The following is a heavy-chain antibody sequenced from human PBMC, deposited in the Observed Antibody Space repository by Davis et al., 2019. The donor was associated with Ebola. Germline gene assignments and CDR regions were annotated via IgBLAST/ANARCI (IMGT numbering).Heavy chain of an antibody. V-gene: IGHV3-21*01. J-gene: IGHJ3*02. CDR1: GFTFSSYG. CDR3: ARDSLYGLRFLEWLPWHAFDI. D-gene: IGHD3-3*01. CDR2: ISSSSSYI. Sequence: GGSLRLSCAASGFTFSSYGMHWVRQAPGKGLEWVSSISSSSSYIYYADSVKGRFTISRDNAKNSLYLQMNSLRAEDTAVYYCARDSLYGLRFLEWLPWHAFDIWGQGTIVTVSS.